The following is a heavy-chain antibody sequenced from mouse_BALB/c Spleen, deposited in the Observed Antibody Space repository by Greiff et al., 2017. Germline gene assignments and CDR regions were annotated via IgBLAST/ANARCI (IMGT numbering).Heavy chain of an antibody. CDR1: GFTFSSFG. CDR3: ARSGDGSYYFDY. CDR2: ISSGSSTI. D-gene: IGHD2-3*01. J-gene: IGHJ2*01. V-gene: IGHV5-17*02. Sequence: DVMLVESGGGLVQPGGSRKLSCAASGFTFSSFGMHWVRQAPEKGLEWVAYISSGSSTIYYADTVKGRFTISRDNPKNTLFLQMTSLRSEDTAMYYCARSGDGSYYFDYWGQGTTLTVSS.